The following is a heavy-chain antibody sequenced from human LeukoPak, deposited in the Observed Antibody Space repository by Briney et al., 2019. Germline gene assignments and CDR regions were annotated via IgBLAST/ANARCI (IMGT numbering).Heavy chain of an antibody. CDR3: ARIRYCGGISCYYIDY. J-gene: IGHJ4*02. V-gene: IGHV1-2*02. D-gene: IGHD2-2*01. Sequence: ASVKVSCKASEYTFTGYYIHWVRQAPGQGLEWMGWIDPNTGDSNYVQKFQGRVTMTRDTSISTAYMELSRLRSDDTAFYYCARIRYCGGISCYYIDYWGQGTLVTVSA. CDR2: IDPNTGDS. CDR1: EYTFTGYY.